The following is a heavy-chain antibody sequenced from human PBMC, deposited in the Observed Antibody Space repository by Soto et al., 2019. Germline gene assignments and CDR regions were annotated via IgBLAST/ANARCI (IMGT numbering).Heavy chain of an antibody. D-gene: IGHD3-16*01. CDR2: INWKSDI. CDR3: AISQDRGGRTTFLY. CDR1: GSTFDDNA. J-gene: IGHJ4*02. V-gene: IGHV3-9*01. Sequence: QPGGSLRLSCAVSGSTFDDNAMHWVRQAPEKGLEWVSGINWKSDIGYAASVKDRFTISRDNAENSLYLQMNSLRAEDTALYYCAISQDRGGRTTFLYWGQGTQVTSPQ.